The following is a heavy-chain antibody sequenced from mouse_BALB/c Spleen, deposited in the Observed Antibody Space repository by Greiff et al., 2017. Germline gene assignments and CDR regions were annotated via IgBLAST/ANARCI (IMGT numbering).Heavy chain of an antibody. D-gene: IGHD2-14*01. CDR1: GFTFSSYT. J-gene: IGHJ3*01. V-gene: IGHV5-6-4*01. CDR2: ISSGGSYT. Sequence: EVQLVESGGGLVKPGGSLKLSCAASGFTFSSYTMSWVRQTPEKRLEWVATISSGGSYTYYPDSVKGRFTISRDNAKNTLYLQMSSLKSEDTAMYYCTRDSGYDTWFAYWGQGTLVTVSA. CDR3: TRDSGYDTWFAY.